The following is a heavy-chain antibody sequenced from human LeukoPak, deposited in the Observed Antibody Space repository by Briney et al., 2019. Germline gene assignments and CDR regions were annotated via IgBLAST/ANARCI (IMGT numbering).Heavy chain of an antibody. Sequence: GGSLRLSCAASGFTFSSYAMSWVRQAPGKGLEWVSIISGGGGSTDYADSVKGRFTISRDNSKNTLYLQMNSLRAEDTAVYYCAKDRGHCTNGVCHNYYYMDVWGKGTTVTVSS. V-gene: IGHV3-23*01. D-gene: IGHD2-8*01. CDR2: ISGGGGST. J-gene: IGHJ6*03. CDR1: GFTFSSYA. CDR3: AKDRGHCTNGVCHNYYYMDV.